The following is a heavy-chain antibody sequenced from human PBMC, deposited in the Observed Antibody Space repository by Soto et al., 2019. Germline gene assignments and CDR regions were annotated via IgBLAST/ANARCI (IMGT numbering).Heavy chain of an antibody. V-gene: IGHV4-59*08. CDR1: GGSISSYY. Sequence: QVQLQESGPGLVKPSETLSLTCTVSGGSISSYYWSWIRQPPGKGLEWIGYIYYSGSTNYNPSLKSRVTISVDTSKNQFSLKLSSVTAADTAVYYCARHNQWLVTGPWFDPWGQGTLVTVSS. J-gene: IGHJ5*02. CDR2: IYYSGST. CDR3: ARHNQWLVTGPWFDP. D-gene: IGHD6-19*01.